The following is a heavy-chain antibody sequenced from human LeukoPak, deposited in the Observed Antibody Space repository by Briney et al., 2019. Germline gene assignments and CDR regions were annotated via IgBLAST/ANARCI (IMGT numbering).Heavy chain of an antibody. Sequence: GGSLRLSCAASGFSFSSYNMHWIRRAPGKGLEWVAFIWSDGSSQNYADSVKGRFTISRDNSKNTLYLQISTLRVEDTAVYYCASDTWGPESWGQGTLVTVSS. V-gene: IGHV3-33*03. CDR1: GFSFSSYN. CDR2: IWSDGSSQ. J-gene: IGHJ5*02. D-gene: IGHD7-27*01. CDR3: ASDTWGPES.